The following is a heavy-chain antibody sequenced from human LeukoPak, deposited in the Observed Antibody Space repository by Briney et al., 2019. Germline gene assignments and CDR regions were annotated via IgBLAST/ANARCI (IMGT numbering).Heavy chain of an antibody. Sequence: SETLSLTCTVSGGSISSYYWSWIRQPPGKGLELIGYIYYSGSTNYNPSLKSRVTISVDTSKNQFSLKLSSVTAADTAVYYCAREGGGTMYYASSGYFDYWGQGTLVTVSS. CDR1: GGSISSYY. J-gene: IGHJ4*02. D-gene: IGHD3-22*01. CDR2: IYYSGST. V-gene: IGHV4-59*01. CDR3: AREGGGTMYYASSGYFDY.